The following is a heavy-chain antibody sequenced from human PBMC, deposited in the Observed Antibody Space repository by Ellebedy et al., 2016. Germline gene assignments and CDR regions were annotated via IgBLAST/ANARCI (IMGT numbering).Heavy chain of an antibody. Sequence: GESLKISXTASGLNFNTFFMTWVRQAPGKGLEWVSSITSGSTYIYYADSVKGRFTISRDNAKNSVYLRMNNLRVEDTAVYYCRQGHYADLWGQGTLVTVSS. J-gene: IGHJ4*02. CDR3: RQGHYADL. D-gene: IGHD4-17*01. V-gene: IGHV3-21*01. CDR2: ITSGSTYI. CDR1: GLNFNTFF.